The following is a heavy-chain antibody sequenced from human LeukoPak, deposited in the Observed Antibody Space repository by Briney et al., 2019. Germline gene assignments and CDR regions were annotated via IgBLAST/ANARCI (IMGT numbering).Heavy chain of an antibody. CDR3: ARDGYQDQTLDY. D-gene: IGHD5-12*01. CDR1: GYTFTGYY. Sequence: GASVKVSCKASGYTFTGYYMHWVRQAPGQGLEWMGWINPNSGGTNYAQKFQGRVTITADKSTSTAYMELSSLRSEDTAVYYCARDGYQDQTLDYWGQGTLVTVSS. V-gene: IGHV1-2*02. J-gene: IGHJ4*02. CDR2: INPNSGGT.